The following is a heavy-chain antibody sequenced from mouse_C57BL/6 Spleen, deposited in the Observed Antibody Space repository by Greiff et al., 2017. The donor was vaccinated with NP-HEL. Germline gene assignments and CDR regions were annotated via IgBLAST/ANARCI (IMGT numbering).Heavy chain of an antibody. D-gene: IGHD4-1*01. CDR1: GYTFTSYW. Sequence: VQLQQPGAELVKPGASVKLSCKASGYTFTSYWMQWVKQRPGQGLEWIGEIDPSDSYTNYNQKFKGKATLTVDTSSSTAYMQLSSLTSEDSAVYYCARGDWDGYYFDYWGQGTTLTVSS. CDR3: ARGDWDGYYFDY. CDR2: IDPSDSYT. V-gene: IGHV1-50*01. J-gene: IGHJ2*01.